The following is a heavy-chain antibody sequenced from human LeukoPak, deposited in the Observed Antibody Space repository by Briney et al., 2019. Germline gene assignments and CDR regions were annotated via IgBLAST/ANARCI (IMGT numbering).Heavy chain of an antibody. J-gene: IGHJ4*02. CDR1: GFTFKKYA. D-gene: IGHD3-22*01. CDR3: VKDLYYDNSGYYPGAFDY. V-gene: IGHV3-64D*06. Sequence: PGGSLRLSCSASGFTFKKYAMHWVRQAPGKGLEYVSAINSNGGRTYYADSVKGRFTISRDNSKNTLFLQMSSLRVEDTAVYYCVKDLYYDNSGYYPGAFDYWGQGTLVTVSS. CDR2: INSNGGRT.